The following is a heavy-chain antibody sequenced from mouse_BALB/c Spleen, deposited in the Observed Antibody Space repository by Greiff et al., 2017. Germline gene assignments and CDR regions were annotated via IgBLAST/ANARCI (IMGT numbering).Heavy chain of an antibody. CDR2: ISSGGSYT. CDR3: ARQSYGSSYEGYFDY. CDR1: GFTFSSYA. D-gene: IGHD1-1*01. V-gene: IGHV5-9-3*01. Sequence: EVMLVESGGGLVKPGGSLKLSCAASGFTFSSYAMSWVRQTPEKRLEWVATISSGGSYTYYPDSVKGRFTISRDNAKNTLYLQMSSLRSEDTAMYYCARQSYGSSYEGYFDYWGQGTTLTVSS. J-gene: IGHJ2*01.